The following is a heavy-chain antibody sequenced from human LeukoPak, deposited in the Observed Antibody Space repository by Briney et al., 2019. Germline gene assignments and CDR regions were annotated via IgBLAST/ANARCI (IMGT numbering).Heavy chain of an antibody. V-gene: IGHV3-7*03. CDR3: AKEGRSLQTY. J-gene: IGHJ4*02. D-gene: IGHD5-24*01. Sequence: GGSLRLSCAASGFMFSSNWMSWVRLAPGKGLEWVANIKEDGTETYYVDSVKGRFTISRGNAKNSLYLQMNSLRVEDTAVYYCAKEGRSLQTYWGQGTLVTVSS. CDR2: IKEDGTET. CDR1: GFMFSSNW.